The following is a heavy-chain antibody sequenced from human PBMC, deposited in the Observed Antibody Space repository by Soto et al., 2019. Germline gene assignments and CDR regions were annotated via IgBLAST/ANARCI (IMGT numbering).Heavy chain of an antibody. D-gene: IGHD3-10*01. CDR3: ARISNYYGSGSYGPFEY. CDR2: VDWDDDK. V-gene: IGHV2-70*18. CDR1: GGSISSSYW. Sequence: TLSLTCTVSGGSISSSYWSWVRQPPGKALEWLALVDWDDDKYYSTSLKTRLTISKDTSEDQVVLTMTNMDPVDTATYYCARISNYYGSGSYGPFEYWGQGTLVTVSS. J-gene: IGHJ4*02.